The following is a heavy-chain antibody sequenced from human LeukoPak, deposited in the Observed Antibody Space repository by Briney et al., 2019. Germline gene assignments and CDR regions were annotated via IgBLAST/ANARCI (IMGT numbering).Heavy chain of an antibody. D-gene: IGHD2-15*01. Sequence: GGSLRLSCTASGFTFSSYAMNWVRQAPGKGLEWVSDISGSGGSTYYADSVKGRFTISRDSPKNTLYLQMKSLRAEDTAVYYCAKESACSGGSCYFFDSWGQGTLVTVSS. CDR2: ISGSGGST. CDR3: AKESACSGGSCYFFDS. CDR1: GFTFSSYA. V-gene: IGHV3-23*01. J-gene: IGHJ4*02.